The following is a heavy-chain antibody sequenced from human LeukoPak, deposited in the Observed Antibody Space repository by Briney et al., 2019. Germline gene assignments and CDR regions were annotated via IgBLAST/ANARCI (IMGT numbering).Heavy chain of an antibody. CDR2: INYSGST. J-gene: IGHJ5*02. D-gene: IGHD3-9*01. V-gene: IGHV4-34*01. CDR3: ARGQYYDVLTGNYKNWFDP. CDR1: GGSFSGHY. Sequence: SETLSLTCVVYGGSFSGHYWSWIRQPPGMGLEWIGEINYSGSTNYNPSLKSRVTISGDTSKNQFSLKLSSVTAADTAVYYCARGQYYDVLTGNYKNWFDPWGQGTLVTVPS.